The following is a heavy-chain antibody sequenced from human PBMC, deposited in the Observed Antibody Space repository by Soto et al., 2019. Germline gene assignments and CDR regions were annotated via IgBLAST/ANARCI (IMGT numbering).Heavy chain of an antibody. Sequence: QVQLQESGPGLVKPSQTLSLTCTVSGGSISSGGYYWSWIRQHPGKGLEWIGFFSYSGSTYYNPSLRSRITLSVDTSKHQLSLKLSSVTAADTAVYYCARWDSGGYHYFDYWGQGTLVTVSS. J-gene: IGHJ4*02. D-gene: IGHD3-22*01. CDR3: ARWDSGGYHYFDY. CDR2: FSYSGST. CDR1: GGSISSGGYY. V-gene: IGHV4-31*03.